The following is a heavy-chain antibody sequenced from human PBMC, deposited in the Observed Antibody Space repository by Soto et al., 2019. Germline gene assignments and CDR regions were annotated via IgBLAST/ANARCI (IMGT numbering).Heavy chain of an antibody. Sequence: ELQLVESGGGLVQPGGSLKLSCAASGLTVSGNYLTWVRQAPGKGLQWISVIYTDGSTDYADSVKGRFTISRDNSKNTLFLQMHSLRAEDTAVYYCARTLTRYNYAMDVWGQGTTVTVSS. CDR1: GLTVSGNY. CDR2: IYTDGST. V-gene: IGHV3-66*01. CDR3: ARTLTRYNYAMDV. D-gene: IGHD5-18*01. J-gene: IGHJ6*02.